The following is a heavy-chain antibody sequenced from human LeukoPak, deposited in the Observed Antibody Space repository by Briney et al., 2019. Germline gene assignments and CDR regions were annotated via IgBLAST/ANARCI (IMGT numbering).Heavy chain of an antibody. J-gene: IGHJ4*02. CDR3: ARIRYSSSSFDY. D-gene: IGHD6-6*01. CDR2: IKQDGSHI. CDR1: GFTFSSYW. V-gene: IGHV3-7*01. Sequence: GGSLRLSCVASGFTFSSYWMSWVRQVPGKGLEWVANIKQDGSHIYYVDSLKGRFTISRDNAKNSLYLQMNSLRVEDTAVYYCARIRYSSSSFDYWGQGTLITVSS.